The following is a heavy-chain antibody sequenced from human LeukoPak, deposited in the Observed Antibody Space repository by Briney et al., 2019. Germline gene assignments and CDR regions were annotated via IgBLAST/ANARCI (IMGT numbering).Heavy chain of an antibody. Sequence: GAPVKVSCEASGGTFSSYAISWVRQAPGQGLEWMGGIIPIFGTANYAQKFQGRVTITADESTSTAYMELSSLRSEDTAVYYCARYSVQLGAFDIWGQGTMVTVSS. D-gene: IGHD1-1*01. J-gene: IGHJ3*02. CDR2: IIPIFGTA. CDR3: ARYSVQLGAFDI. CDR1: GGTFSSYA. V-gene: IGHV1-69*13.